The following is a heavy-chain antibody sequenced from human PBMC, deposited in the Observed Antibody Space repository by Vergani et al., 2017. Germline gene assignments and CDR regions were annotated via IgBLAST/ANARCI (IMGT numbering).Heavy chain of an antibody. CDR1: GSTFSSYA. V-gene: IGHV3-48*01. J-gene: IGHJ4*02. Sequence: EVQLFKSGGGLVQPGGSLRLSCAASGSTFSSYAMNWVRQAPGKGLEWVSYISRSSSTIYYADSVKGRFTISRDNAKNSLHLQMNNLRAEDTAVYYCARQSRDVFCTNGVCPLGYWGQGALVTVSS. D-gene: IGHD2-8*01. CDR2: ISRSSSTI. CDR3: ARQSRDVFCTNGVCPLGY.